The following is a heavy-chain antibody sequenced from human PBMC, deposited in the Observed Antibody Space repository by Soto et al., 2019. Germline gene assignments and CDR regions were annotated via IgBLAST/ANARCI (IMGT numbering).Heavy chain of an antibody. CDR3: ARDFTRLSSGLGG. V-gene: IGHV1-46*01. CDR2: INPSAGST. Sequence: ASVKVSCKASGYTFTSYYMHWVRQAPGQGLEWMGIINPSAGSTSYAQKFQGRVTITRDTSTSTVYMELSSLRSEDTAVYYCARDFTRLSSGLGGWGQGTLVTVSS. CDR1: GYTFTSYY. J-gene: IGHJ4*02. D-gene: IGHD6-19*01.